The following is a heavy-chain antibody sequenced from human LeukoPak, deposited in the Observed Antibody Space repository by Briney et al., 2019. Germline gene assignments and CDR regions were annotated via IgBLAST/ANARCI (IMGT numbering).Heavy chain of an antibody. J-gene: IGHJ6*02. D-gene: IGHD3-3*01. V-gene: IGHV1-18*01. Sequence: ASVKVSCKASGYTFTSYGISWVRQAPGQGLEWMGWISAYNGNTNYAQKLQGRVTMTTDTSTSTAYMELRSLRSDDTAVYYCARGLRFLEWFYYYGMDAWGQGATVTVSS. CDR1: GYTFTSYG. CDR2: ISAYNGNT. CDR3: ARGLRFLEWFYYYGMDA.